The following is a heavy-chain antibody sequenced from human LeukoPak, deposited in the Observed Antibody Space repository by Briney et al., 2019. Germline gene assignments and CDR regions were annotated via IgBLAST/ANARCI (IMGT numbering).Heavy chain of an antibody. CDR3: AYELGAVFDY. D-gene: IGHD4-17*01. Sequence: GGSLRLPCAASGFTFSSYAMNWVRQAPGKGLAWVSAISGSGGSTYYADSVKGRFTISRDNFKNTLYLQMNSLRAEDTAVYYCAYELGAVFDYWGQGTLVTVSS. V-gene: IGHV3-23*01. CDR2: ISGSGGST. CDR1: GFTFSSYA. J-gene: IGHJ4*02.